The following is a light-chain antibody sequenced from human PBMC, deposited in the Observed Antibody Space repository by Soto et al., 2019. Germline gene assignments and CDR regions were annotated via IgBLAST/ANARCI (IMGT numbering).Light chain of an antibody. CDR1: QGVSIF. Sequence: DIPMTQSPSSLSASVGDRVTITCRASQGVSIFVAWYQQKPGQAPTGLIYAPSTLQSGVPSRFSGSGSGTDFTLTISSLQPEDVATYYCQKYDSIPFTCGGGTKVEIE. J-gene: IGKJ4*01. CDR2: APS. CDR3: QKYDSIPFT. V-gene: IGKV1-27*01.